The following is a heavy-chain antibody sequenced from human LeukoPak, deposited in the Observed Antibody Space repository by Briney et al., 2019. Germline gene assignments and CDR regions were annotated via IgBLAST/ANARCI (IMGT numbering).Heavy chain of an antibody. CDR2: INPNSGGT. Sequence: APVKVSCKASGYTFTGYYMHWVRQAPGQGLEWMGWINPNSGGTNYAQKFQGRVTMTRDTSISTAYMELSRLRSDDTAVYYCARVSGYCSSTSCYQGWFDPWGQGTLVTVSS. CDR1: GYTFTGYY. J-gene: IGHJ5*02. V-gene: IGHV1-2*02. D-gene: IGHD2-2*01. CDR3: ARVSGYCSSTSCYQGWFDP.